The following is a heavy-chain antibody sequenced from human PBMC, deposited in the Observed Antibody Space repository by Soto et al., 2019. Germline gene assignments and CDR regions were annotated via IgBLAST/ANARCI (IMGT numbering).Heavy chain of an antibody. J-gene: IGHJ6*02. CDR1: GGSFSGYY. D-gene: IGHD3-10*01. CDR3: VRQGIGPLHGLVDG. Sequence: SETLSLTCAVYGGSFSGYYWTWIRQPPGKGLEWIGYIYHSGSTYYNPSLKSRVTISVDRSTKQLSLKLSSATAADTAMYHCVRQGIGPLHGLVDGWGRGTTVTVSS. CDR2: IYHSGST. V-gene: IGHV4-34*01.